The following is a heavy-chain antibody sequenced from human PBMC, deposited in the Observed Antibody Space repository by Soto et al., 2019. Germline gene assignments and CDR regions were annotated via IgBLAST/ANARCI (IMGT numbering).Heavy chain of an antibody. J-gene: IGHJ6*02. D-gene: IGHD6-19*01. CDR1: GYTFTSYS. Sequence: GASVKVSCKASGYTFTSYSMHWVRQAPGQGLEWMGIINPSGGSTSYAQKFQGRVTMTRDTSTSIVYMELSSLRSEDTAVYYCARYLLAVAVDYGMDVWGQGTTVTVSS. CDR3: ARYLLAVAVDYGMDV. CDR2: INPSGGST. V-gene: IGHV1-46*01.